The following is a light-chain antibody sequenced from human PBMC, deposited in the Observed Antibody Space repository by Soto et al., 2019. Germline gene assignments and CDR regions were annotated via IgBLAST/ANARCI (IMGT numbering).Light chain of an antibody. Sequence: QSVLTQPPSASGTPGQRVTISCSGSSSNIGSNPLNWYQQLPGTAPKLLIYRNNQRPSGVPDRFSGSKSGTSASLAISGLQSEDEADYYCAAWGDSLYGPVFGGGTKLTVL. CDR1: SSNIGSNP. J-gene: IGLJ2*01. CDR3: AAWGDSLYGPV. CDR2: RNN. V-gene: IGLV1-44*01.